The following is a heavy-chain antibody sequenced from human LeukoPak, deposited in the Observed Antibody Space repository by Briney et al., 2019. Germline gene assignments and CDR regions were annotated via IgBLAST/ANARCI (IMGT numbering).Heavy chain of an antibody. V-gene: IGHV3-7*02. CDR2: IKQDGSEK. CDR3: ASFCGNCYYGLDV. J-gene: IGHJ6*02. CDR1: GFTFSRYW. Sequence: PGGSLRLSCAASGFTFSRYWMSWVRQAPGKGLEWVANIKQDGSEKYYVDSVKGRFTISRGNAKNSLYLQMNSLRAEDTAVYYCASFCGNCYYGLDVWGQGTTVTVSS. D-gene: IGHD2-15*01.